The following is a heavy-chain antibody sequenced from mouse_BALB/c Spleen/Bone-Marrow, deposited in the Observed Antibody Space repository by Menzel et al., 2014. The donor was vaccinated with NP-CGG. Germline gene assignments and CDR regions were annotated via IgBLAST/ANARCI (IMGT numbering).Heavy chain of an antibody. Sequence: VQLQQSGAELVRPGTSVKISCKASGYTFTNYWLGWVKQRPGHGLEWIGDIYPGGGYTSYNEKFKGKATLTADTSPSTAYMQLSSLTSEDSAVYFCARGNGPYAMDYWGQGTSVTVSS. J-gene: IGHJ4*01. CDR1: GYTFTNYW. CDR2: IYPGGGYT. D-gene: IGHD1-1*02. CDR3: ARGNGPYAMDY. V-gene: IGHV1-63*02.